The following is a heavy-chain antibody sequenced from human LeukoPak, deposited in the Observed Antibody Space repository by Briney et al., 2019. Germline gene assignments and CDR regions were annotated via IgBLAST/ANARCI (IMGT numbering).Heavy chain of an antibody. CDR2: INPSGGST. D-gene: IGHD6-19*01. CDR3: ARDIQQWLVSYYYYGMDV. V-gene: IGHV1-46*01. CDR1: GYTFTSYY. Sequence: ASVKVSCKASGYTFTSYYMHWVRQAPGQVLEWMGIINPSGGSTSYAQKFQGRVTMTRDTSTSTVYMELSSLRSEDTAVYYCARDIQQWLVSYYYYGMDVWGQGTTVTVSS. J-gene: IGHJ6*02.